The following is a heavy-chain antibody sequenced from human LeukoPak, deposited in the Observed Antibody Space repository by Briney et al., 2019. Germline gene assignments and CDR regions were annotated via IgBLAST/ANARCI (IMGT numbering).Heavy chain of an antibody. J-gene: IGHJ4*02. V-gene: IGHV3-23*01. CDR1: GFTFSTYG. CDR3: ASTYGYSSSHDY. D-gene: IGHD6-6*01. Sequence: GGSLRLSCEASGFTFSTYGINWVRQAPGKGLEWVSALSGSGGSTYYADSVKGRFTISRDNSKNTLYLQMNSLRAEDTAVYYCASTYGYSSSHDYWGQGTLVTVSS. CDR2: LSGSGGST.